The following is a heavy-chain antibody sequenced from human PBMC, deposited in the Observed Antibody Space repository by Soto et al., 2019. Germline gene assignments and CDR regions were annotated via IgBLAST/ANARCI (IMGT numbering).Heavy chain of an antibody. CDR1: GFTFSSYD. CDR3: ARGGRRGWYPPYYYYYYMDV. J-gene: IGHJ6*03. D-gene: IGHD6-19*01. V-gene: IGHV3-13*05. CDR2: IGTAGDP. Sequence: GGSLRLSCAASGFTFSSYDMHWVRQATGKGLEWVSAIGTAGDPYYPGSVKGRFTISRENAKNSLYLQMNSLRAGDTAVYYWARGGRRGWYPPYYYYYYMDVWGKGTTVTVSS.